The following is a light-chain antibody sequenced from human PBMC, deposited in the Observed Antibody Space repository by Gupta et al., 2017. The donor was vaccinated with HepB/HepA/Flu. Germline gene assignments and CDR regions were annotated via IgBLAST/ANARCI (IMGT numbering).Light chain of an antibody. V-gene: IGLV3-19*01. Sequence: SSELTQDPAVSVALGPTVRITCQGDSLRSYYASWYQQKPGQAPVLVIYGKNNRPSGIPDRFSGSSSGNTASLTITGAQAEDDADYYCNSRDSSGNHLRVFGGGTKLTVL. CDR2: GKN. J-gene: IGLJ2*01. CDR3: NSRDSSGNHLRV. CDR1: SLRSYY.